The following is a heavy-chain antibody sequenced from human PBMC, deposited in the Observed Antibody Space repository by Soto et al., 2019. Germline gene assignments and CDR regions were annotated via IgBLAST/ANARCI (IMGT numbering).Heavy chain of an antibody. CDR3: ARITWGLNSYNGMEV. Sequence: GASVKVSCKPSGYSFSDYFIQWVRQAPGQGLEWVAWINPKTAATNYAKKFQGRVSLTWDTSSTTAYMELTRLRPDDTAVYYCARITWGLNSYNGMEVWGQGTTVIVS. J-gene: IGHJ6*02. CDR2: INPKTAAT. V-gene: IGHV1-2*02. CDR1: GYSFSDYF. D-gene: IGHD1-26*01.